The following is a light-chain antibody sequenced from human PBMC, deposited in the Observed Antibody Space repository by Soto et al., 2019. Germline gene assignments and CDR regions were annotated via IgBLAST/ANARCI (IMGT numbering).Light chain of an antibody. J-gene: IGKJ4*01. CDR3: QQYGSSSLT. CDR2: DTS. Sequence: IVLTQSPATLSLSPGERATLSCGASQFTSYLAWYQQKPGLAPRLLIYDTSTRATSIPDRFSGSRSGTDFTLNISRLAPEDLAVYYCQQYGSSSLTFGGGTKVESK. CDR1: QFTSY. V-gene: IGKV3D-20*01.